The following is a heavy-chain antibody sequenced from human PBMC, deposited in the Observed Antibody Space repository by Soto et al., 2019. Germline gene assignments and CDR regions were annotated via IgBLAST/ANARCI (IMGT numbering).Heavy chain of an antibody. Sequence: PSETLSLTCTVSGGSISSGDYYWIWIRQPPGKGLEWIGYIYYSGSTYYNPSLKSRVTISVDTSKNQFSLKLSSVTAADTAVYYCARDLGSSSSFRYYYYGMDVWGQGTTVTVSS. CDR2: IYYSGST. V-gene: IGHV4-30-4*01. CDR3: ARDLGSSSSFRYYYYGMDV. D-gene: IGHD6-6*01. J-gene: IGHJ6*02. CDR1: GGSISSGDYY.